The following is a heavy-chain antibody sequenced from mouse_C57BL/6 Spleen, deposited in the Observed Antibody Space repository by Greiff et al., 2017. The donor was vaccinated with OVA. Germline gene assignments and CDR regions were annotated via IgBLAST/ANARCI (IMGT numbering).Heavy chain of an antibody. D-gene: IGHD3-2*02. CDR1: GYTFTSYW. CDR3: AIGAQATSYYAMDY. J-gene: IGHJ4*01. CDR2: IHPSDSDT. Sequence: QVQLKQPGAELVKPGASVKVSCKASGYTFTSYWMHWVKQRPGQGLEWIGRIHPSDSDTNYNQKFKGKATLTVDKSSSTAYMQLSSLTSEDSAVYYCAIGAQATSYYAMDYWGQGTSVTVSS. V-gene: IGHV1-74*01.